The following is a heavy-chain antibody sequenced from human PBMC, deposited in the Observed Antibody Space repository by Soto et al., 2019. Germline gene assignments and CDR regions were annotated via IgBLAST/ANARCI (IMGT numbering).Heavy chain of an antibody. CDR3: ARDLGDYYDSSGYFRSWFDP. V-gene: IGHV1-2*02. J-gene: IGHJ5*02. CDR2: INPNSGGT. Sequence: ASVKVSCKASGYTFTDYYMHWVRQAPGQGLEWMGWINPNSGGTNYAQKFQGRVTMTRDTSISTAYMELSRLRSDDTAVYYCARDLGDYYDSSGYFRSWFDPLGQGTLVTVSS. D-gene: IGHD3-22*01. CDR1: GYTFTDYY.